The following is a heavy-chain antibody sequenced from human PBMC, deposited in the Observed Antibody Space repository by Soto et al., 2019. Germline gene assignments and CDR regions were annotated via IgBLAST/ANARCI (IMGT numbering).Heavy chain of an antibody. D-gene: IGHD6-19*01. J-gene: IGHJ4*02. V-gene: IGHV4-38-2*02. CDR3: ARDCRPLGCPLDY. Sequence: PSETLSLTCAVSGYSISSGYYWGWIRQPPGKGLEWIGSIYHSGSTYYNPSLKSRAIISVATYNNHFSLKLSSVTAADTAVYYCARDCRPLGCPLDYWGQGTLVTVSS. CDR2: IYHSGST. CDR1: GYSISSGYY.